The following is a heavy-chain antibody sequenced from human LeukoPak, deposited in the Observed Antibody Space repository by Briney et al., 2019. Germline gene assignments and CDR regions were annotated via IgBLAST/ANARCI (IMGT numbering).Heavy chain of an antibody. J-gene: IGHJ4*02. V-gene: IGHV3-33*06. CDR1: GFTFSHYG. CDR3: AKDAQRGFDYSNSLEY. D-gene: IGHD4-11*01. CDR2: IWNDGSNK. Sequence: PGRSLRLSCAASGFTFSHYGMHWVRQAPGRGLEWVAVIWNDGSNKYYADSVKGRFTISRDNPQNTVDLHMNSLRAEDTAVYYCAKDAQRGFDYSNSLEYWGQGTLVTVSS.